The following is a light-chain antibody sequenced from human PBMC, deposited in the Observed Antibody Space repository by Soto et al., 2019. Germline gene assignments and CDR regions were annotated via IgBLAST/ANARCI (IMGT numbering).Light chain of an antibody. Sequence: SYELTQPPSVSVAPGQTARISCGGDTIGSESVHWYQQKPGQAPVLVVYDDTDRPSGIPERFSGSSSGTTATLTISRVEAGDEADYYCQVWDGSRDHCVFGTGTKVTV. CDR1: TIGSES. J-gene: IGLJ1*01. CDR2: DDT. CDR3: QVWDGSRDHCV. V-gene: IGLV3-21*02.